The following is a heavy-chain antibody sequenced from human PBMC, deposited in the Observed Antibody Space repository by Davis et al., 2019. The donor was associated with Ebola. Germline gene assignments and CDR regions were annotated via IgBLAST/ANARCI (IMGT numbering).Heavy chain of an antibody. CDR1: GFIVSDKY. J-gene: IGHJ4*02. V-gene: IGHV3-53*05. CDR2: IYRDGRT. CDR3: AKDTVPPEDIVVVVAAT. Sequence: GESLKISCAASGFIVSDKYMSWVRQAPGKGLEWVSVIYRDGRTYYADSVKGRFTISRDNSKNTLYLQMNSLRAEDTAVYYCAKDTVPPEDIVVVVAATWGQGTLVTVSS. D-gene: IGHD2-15*01.